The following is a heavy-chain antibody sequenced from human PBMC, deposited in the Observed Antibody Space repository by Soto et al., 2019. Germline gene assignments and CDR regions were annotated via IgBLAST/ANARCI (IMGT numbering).Heavy chain of an antibody. Sequence: QVHLVQSGAEVKKPGASVKVSCQGSGYAFTTYGITWVRQAPGQGLEWMGWISAHNGNTNYAQKLQGRVTVTRDTSKSTDYMELRRLRYDGTAVYYCERGRYGDYGGQGALVTVSS. CDR1: GYAFTTYG. V-gene: IGHV1-18*01. D-gene: IGHD1-1*01. J-gene: IGHJ4*02. CDR3: ERGRYGDY. CDR2: ISAHNGNT.